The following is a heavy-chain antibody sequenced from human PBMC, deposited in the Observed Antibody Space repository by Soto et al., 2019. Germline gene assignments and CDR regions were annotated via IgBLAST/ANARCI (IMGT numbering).Heavy chain of an antibody. V-gene: IGHV3-30-3*01. CDR2: IAYDGSNK. CDR3: ASPQGAHLNYFYGMDV. Sequence: QVQLVESGGGVVQPGRSLRLSCAASGFTFSSFVMHWVRQAPGKGLEWVAFIAYDGSNKHYADSVKGRFTIYRDNSNNTLYLQMNSLRVEDTAVYYCASPQGAHLNYFYGMDVWGQGTTVTVSS. J-gene: IGHJ6*02. CDR1: GFTFSSFV.